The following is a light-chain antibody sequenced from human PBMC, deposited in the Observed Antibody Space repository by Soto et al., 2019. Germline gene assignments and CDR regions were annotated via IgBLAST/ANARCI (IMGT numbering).Light chain of an antibody. Sequence: EIVMTHSPATLSVSPGERATLSCRASQSVATNLAWYQQRPGQAPRLLIYDASNRATGIPARFSGSGSGTDFTLTINSLEPEDFAVYYCQQRSNWPSITFGQGTRLEIK. CDR2: DAS. V-gene: IGKV3-11*01. J-gene: IGKJ5*01. CDR1: QSVATN. CDR3: QQRSNWPSIT.